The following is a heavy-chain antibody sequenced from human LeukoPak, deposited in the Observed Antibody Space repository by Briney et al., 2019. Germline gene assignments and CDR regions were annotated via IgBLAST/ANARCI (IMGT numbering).Heavy chain of an antibody. CDR2: INHSGST. Sequence: SETLSLTCAVYGGSFSGYYWSWIRQPPGKGLEWIGEINHSGSTNYNPSLKSRVTISVDTSKNQFSLKLSSVTAADPAVYYCARMTSGAFDMWGQGTMVTVSS. J-gene: IGHJ3*02. CDR1: GGSFSGYY. V-gene: IGHV4-34*01. CDR3: ARMTSGAFDM.